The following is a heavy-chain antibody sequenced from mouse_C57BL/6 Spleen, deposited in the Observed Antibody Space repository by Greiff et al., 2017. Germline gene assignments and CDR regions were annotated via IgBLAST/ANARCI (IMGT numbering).Heavy chain of an antibody. CDR3: AIGDYYGSSYDWYFDV. Sequence: QVQLQQSGAELMKPGASVKLSCKATGYTFTGYWIEWVKQRPGHGLEWIGEILPGSGSTNYNEKFKGKATFTADTSSNTAYMQLSSLTTEDSAIYYCAIGDYYGSSYDWYFDVWGTGTTVTVSS. CDR2: ILPGSGST. V-gene: IGHV1-9*01. J-gene: IGHJ1*03. CDR1: GYTFTGYW. D-gene: IGHD1-1*01.